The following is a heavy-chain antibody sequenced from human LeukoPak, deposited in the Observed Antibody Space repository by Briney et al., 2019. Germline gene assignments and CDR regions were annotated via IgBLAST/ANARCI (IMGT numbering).Heavy chain of an antibody. CDR1: GDSIIGYY. Sequence: PSETLSLTCSVSGDSIIGYYWGWIRQPPGKGLEWIGNIYYTGNTYYNSSLKSRVTISLDTSKNQFSLKVSSMTAADTAAYCTKSDGYGLIRICGRGTMVTVSS. D-gene: IGHD3-10*01. CDR3: KSDGYGLIRI. J-gene: IGHJ3*02. CDR2: IYYTGNT. V-gene: IGHV4-39*07.